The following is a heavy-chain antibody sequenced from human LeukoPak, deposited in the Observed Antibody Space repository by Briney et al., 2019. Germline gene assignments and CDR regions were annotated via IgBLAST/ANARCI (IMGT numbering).Heavy chain of an antibody. D-gene: IGHD3-10*01. V-gene: IGHV4-59*01. CDR1: GGSISSYY. J-gene: IGHJ6*02. CDR2: IYYSGST. Sequence: SETLSLTCTVSGGSISSYYWSWIRQPPGKGLEWIGYIYYSGSTNYNPSLKSRVTISVDTSKNQFSLKLSSVTAADTAVYYCARDSLLWFGDYYYYGMDVRGQGTTVTVSS. CDR3: ARDSLLWFGDYYYYGMDV.